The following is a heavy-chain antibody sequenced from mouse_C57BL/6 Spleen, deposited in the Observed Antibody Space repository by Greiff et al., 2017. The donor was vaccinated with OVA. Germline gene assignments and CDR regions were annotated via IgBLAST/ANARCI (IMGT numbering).Heavy chain of an antibody. CDR3: ARDYGSSWAMDY. Sequence: DVKLQESGPGLVKPSQSLSLTCSVTGYSITSGYYWNWIRQFPGNKLEWMGYISYDGSNNYNPSLKNRISITRDTSKNQFFLKLNSVTTEDTATYYCARDYGSSWAMDYWGQGTSVTVSS. CDR1: GYSITSGYY. CDR2: ISYDGSN. J-gene: IGHJ4*01. V-gene: IGHV3-6*01. D-gene: IGHD1-1*01.